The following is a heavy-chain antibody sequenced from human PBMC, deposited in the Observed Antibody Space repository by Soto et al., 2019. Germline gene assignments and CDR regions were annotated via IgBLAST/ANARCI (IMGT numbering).Heavy chain of an antibody. Sequence: PSETLSLTCTVSGGSISSYYWSWIRQPPGKGLEWIGYIYYSGSTNYNPSLKSRVTISVDTSKNQFSLKLSSVTAADTAVYYCARGPIMVYHDAFDIWGQGTMVTVSS. J-gene: IGHJ3*02. D-gene: IGHD2-8*01. CDR2: IYYSGST. CDR1: GGSISSYY. V-gene: IGHV4-59*12. CDR3: ARGPIMVYHDAFDI.